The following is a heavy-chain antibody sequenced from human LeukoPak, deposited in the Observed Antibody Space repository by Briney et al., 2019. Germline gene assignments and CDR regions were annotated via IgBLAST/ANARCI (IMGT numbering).Heavy chain of an antibody. CDR2: ISGSGSHT. CDR3: ARVGSTVAAGTPDY. J-gene: IGHJ4*02. Sequence: PGGSLRLSCAASGFTFSSYEMNWVRQAPGKGLEWLSYISGSGSHTTYADSVRGRFTISRDNAENSLSLQLNSLRADDTAVYYCARVGSTVAAGTPDYWGQGTLVTVSS. CDR1: GFTFSSYE. D-gene: IGHD6-13*01. V-gene: IGHV3-48*03.